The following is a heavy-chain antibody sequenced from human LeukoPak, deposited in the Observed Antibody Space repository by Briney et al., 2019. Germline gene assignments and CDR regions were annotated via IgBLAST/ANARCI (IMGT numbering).Heavy chain of an antibody. Sequence: GGSLRLSCAASGFTFSTYTMNWVRQAPGKGLEWVSTITSSSIYIYYADSVKGRFTISRDNAKISLYLQMNSLRAEDTAVYYCARDYYDSSGIDLWGRGTLVTVSS. V-gene: IGHV3-21*01. CDR1: GFTFSTYT. CDR2: ITSSSIYI. D-gene: IGHD3-22*01. CDR3: ARDYYDSSGIDL. J-gene: IGHJ2*01.